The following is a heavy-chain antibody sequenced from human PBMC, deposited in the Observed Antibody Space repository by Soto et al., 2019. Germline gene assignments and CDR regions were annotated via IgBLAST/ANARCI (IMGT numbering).Heavy chain of an antibody. J-gene: IGHJ5*02. CDR3: ARASKQQLVPNKNVNWFDP. V-gene: IGHV4-31*03. Sequence: QVQLQESGPGLVKPSQTLSLTCTVSGGSISSGGYYWSWIRQHPGKGLEWIGYISYSGSTYYNPYLKRRFTISVDTSKTLSSLKLSSVTAADTAVYYCARASKQQLVPNKNVNWFDPWGQGTLVTVSS. CDR2: ISYSGST. CDR1: GGSISSGGYY. D-gene: IGHD6-13*01.